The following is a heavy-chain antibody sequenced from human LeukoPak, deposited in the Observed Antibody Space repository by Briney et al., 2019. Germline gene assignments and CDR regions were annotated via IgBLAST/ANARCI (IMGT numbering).Heavy chain of an antibody. Sequence: SEALSLTCADSGGSISRYFWSWIPPPLGEGLGRGGDIYYGGSTNYNPSLKSRVTISVDTSKNQFSLKLSSVTAAETAVYYCARQGAEGYYGSGSWWFDPWGQGTLVTVSS. CDR2: IYYGGST. D-gene: IGHD3-10*01. CDR1: GGSISRYF. J-gene: IGHJ5*02. V-gene: IGHV4-59*01. CDR3: ARQGAEGYYGSGSWWFDP.